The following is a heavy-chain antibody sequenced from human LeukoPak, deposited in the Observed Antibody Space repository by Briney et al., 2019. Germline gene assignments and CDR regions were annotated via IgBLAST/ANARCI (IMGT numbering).Heavy chain of an antibody. Sequence: GGSLRLSCAASGFTFSTSWMSWVGQAPGKGLEWVANIKQDGSEKYYVDSVKGRFTISRDNAKNSLYLQRNSLRAEDTAVYYCARDRIVATISGYYYYMDVWGKGTTVTVSS. D-gene: IGHD5-12*01. J-gene: IGHJ6*03. CDR3: ARDRIVATISGYYYYMDV. CDR2: IKQDGSEK. V-gene: IGHV3-7*01. CDR1: GFTFSTSW.